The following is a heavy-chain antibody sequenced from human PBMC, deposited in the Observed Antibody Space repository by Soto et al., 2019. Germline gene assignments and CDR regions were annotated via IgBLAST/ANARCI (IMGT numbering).Heavy chain of an antibody. J-gene: IGHJ6*02. CDR2: IYYSGST. V-gene: IGHV4-31*03. Sequence: QVQLQESGPGLVKPSQTLSLTCTVSGGSISSGGYYWSWIRQHPGKGLEWIGYIYYSGSTYYNPSLKSRVNISVDTSKNQFSLKLSSVTAADTAVYYCATLDIFGVVYPHPGYYGMDVWGQGTTVTVSS. CDR3: ATLDIFGVVYPHPGYYGMDV. D-gene: IGHD3-3*01. CDR1: GGSISSGGYY.